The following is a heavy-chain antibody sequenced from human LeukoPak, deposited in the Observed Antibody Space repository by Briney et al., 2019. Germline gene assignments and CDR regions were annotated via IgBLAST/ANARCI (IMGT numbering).Heavy chain of an antibody. D-gene: IGHD4-23*01. Sequence: SETLSLTCTVSGGSISSSSYDWGWIRQPPGKGLEWIGYIFYRGSINYNPSRKSRVNLSVNTSQNPFSLKLSSVRASGTGVYFCASDQGLRWYPGPFDYWGQGTLVTVSS. J-gene: IGHJ4*02. V-gene: IGHV4-61*05. CDR2: IFYRGSI. CDR1: GGSISSSSYD. CDR3: ASDQGLRWYPGPFDY.